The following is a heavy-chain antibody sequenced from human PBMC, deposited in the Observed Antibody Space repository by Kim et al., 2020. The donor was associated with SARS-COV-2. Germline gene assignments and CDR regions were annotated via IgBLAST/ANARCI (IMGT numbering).Heavy chain of an antibody. CDR3: STDVYCSTTDCYIY. V-gene: IGHV3-15*01. CDR2: IKSNNDGERL. Sequence: GGSLRLSCAASGFTFTDAWMNWVRQAPGKGLEWVGRIKSNNDGERLDYAAPVKGRFIVSSDDAKNMLYLQMNSMKTEDTAVYYCSTDVYCSTTDCYIYWGQGTLVTVSS. D-gene: IGHD2-2*02. CDR1: GFTFTDAW. J-gene: IGHJ4*02.